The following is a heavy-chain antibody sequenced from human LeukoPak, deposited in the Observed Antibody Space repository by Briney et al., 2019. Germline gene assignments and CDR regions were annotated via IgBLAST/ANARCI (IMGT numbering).Heavy chain of an antibody. D-gene: IGHD3-10*01. J-gene: IGHJ4*02. CDR3: ARTPPATVRGAPKYYFDY. V-gene: IGHV5-10-1*01. CDR2: IDPSDSYT. CDR1: GYSFTSYW. Sequence: GESLKISCKGSGYSFTSYWISWVRQMPGKGLEWMGRIDPSDSYTNYSPSFLGHVTISADKSISTAYLQWSSLKASDTAMYYCARTPPATVRGAPKYYFDYWGQGTLVTVSS.